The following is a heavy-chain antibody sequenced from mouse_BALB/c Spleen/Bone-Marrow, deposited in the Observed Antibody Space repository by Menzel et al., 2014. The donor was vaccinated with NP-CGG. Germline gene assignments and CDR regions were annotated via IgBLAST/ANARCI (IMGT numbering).Heavy chain of an antibody. D-gene: IGHD2-13*01. Sequence: DVKLVESGPGLVKPSQSLSLICSVTGYSITSGYYWNWIRQFPGNKLEWMGYISYDGYNKYNPSLKNRISITRDTSENQFFLKLSSVTTGDTATYYCARDPHYGDYLGDYWGQGTTLTVSS. CDR1: GYSITSGYY. J-gene: IGHJ2*01. CDR2: ISYDGYN. CDR3: ARDPHYGDYLGDY. V-gene: IGHV3-6*02.